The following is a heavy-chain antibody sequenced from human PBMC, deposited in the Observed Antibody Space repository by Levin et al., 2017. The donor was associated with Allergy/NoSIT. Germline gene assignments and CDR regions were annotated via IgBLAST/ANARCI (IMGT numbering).Heavy chain of an antibody. V-gene: IGHV3-30-3*01. J-gene: IGHJ4*02. D-gene: IGHD2-15*01. CDR2: ISYDGSNK. Sequence: LSLTCAASGFTFSSYAMHWVRQAPGKGLEWVVVISYDGSNKYYTDSVKGRFTISRDNSKNTLYLQMNSLRAEDTAVYYCARPQNVVVVAATPIDYWGQGTLVTVSS. CDR1: GFTFSSYA. CDR3: ARPQNVVVVAATPIDY.